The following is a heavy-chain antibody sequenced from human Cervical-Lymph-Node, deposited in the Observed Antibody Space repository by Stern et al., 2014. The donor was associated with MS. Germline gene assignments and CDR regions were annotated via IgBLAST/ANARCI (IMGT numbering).Heavy chain of an antibody. D-gene: IGHD2-8*01. CDR3: ARGGFCTDAACYEFDGMDV. V-gene: IGHV3-33*01. CDR2: IWYDGSNK. J-gene: IGHJ6*02. CDR1: GFTLSSYG. Sequence: VQLVESGGGVVQPGTSLRLSCAASGFTLSSYGMHWVRKAPGKGLEWVALIWYDGSNKYYADSVKGRFTISRDNSKDTVYLQMNSLRVEDTALYYCARGGFCTDAACYEFDGMDVWGQGTTVTVPS.